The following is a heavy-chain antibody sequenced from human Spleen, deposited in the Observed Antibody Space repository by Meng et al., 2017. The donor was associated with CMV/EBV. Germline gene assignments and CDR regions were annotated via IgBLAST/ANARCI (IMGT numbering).Heavy chain of an antibody. V-gene: IGHV3-11*01. Sequence: SLSLSCGGSRFLFGDCYMNWFRQAPGKGLEWVSYISKTGTTTYYAESVKGRFSISRDNTRNIVYLQMNRLRVDDTAIYFCARGLTFPWGQGTLVTVSS. CDR3: ARGLTFP. CDR2: ISKTGTTT. D-gene: IGHD2-21*02. CDR1: RFLFGDCY. J-gene: IGHJ1*01.